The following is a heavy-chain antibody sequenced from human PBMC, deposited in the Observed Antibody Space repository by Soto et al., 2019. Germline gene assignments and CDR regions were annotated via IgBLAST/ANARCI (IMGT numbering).Heavy chain of an antibody. Sequence: QVHLVQSGAEVKKSGSSVKVSCKNSGGIFNSYGLSWVRQAPGQGPEWMGQIIPTFGSPKYAQKFQGRVTLTADESTNTAYMELSSLTSEDTAIYYCAREKFSNYFDPWGQGTQVTVSS. J-gene: IGHJ5*02. CDR2: IIPTFGSP. CDR1: GGIFNSYG. V-gene: IGHV1-69*01. CDR3: AREKFSNYFDP.